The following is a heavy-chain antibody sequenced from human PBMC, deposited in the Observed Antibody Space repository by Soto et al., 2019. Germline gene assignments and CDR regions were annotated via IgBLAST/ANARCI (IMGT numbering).Heavy chain of an antibody. CDR1: GYAFTGYY. CDR2: INPNSGDT. D-gene: IGHD5-18*01. J-gene: IGHJ4*02. V-gene: IGHV1-2*02. Sequence: ASVKVSCKSSGYAFTGYYIHWVRQAPGQGLEWMEWINPNSGDTNYAQKFQGRVTMTRDTSFSTAYMELSSLRSDDTAVYYCATRYSYVHFWGQGTLVTVSS. CDR3: ATRYSYVHF.